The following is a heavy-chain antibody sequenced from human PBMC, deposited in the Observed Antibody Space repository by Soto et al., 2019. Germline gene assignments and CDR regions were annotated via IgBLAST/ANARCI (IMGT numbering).Heavy chain of an antibody. Sequence: EVQLVESGGGLVKPGGSLRLSCAASGFTFSSYSMNWVRQAPGKGLEWVSSISSSSSYIYYADSVKGRFTISRDNAKNSQYLQMNSLRAEDTAVYYCARDRAVAGTLYYFDYWGQGTLVTVSS. V-gene: IGHV3-21*01. D-gene: IGHD6-19*01. CDR3: ARDRAVAGTLYYFDY. J-gene: IGHJ4*02. CDR2: ISSSSSYI. CDR1: GFTFSSYS.